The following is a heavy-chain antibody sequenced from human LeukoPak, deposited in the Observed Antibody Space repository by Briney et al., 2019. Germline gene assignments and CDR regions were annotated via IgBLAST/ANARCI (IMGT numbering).Heavy chain of an antibody. CDR2: INHSGST. D-gene: IGHD6-6*01. V-gene: IGHV4-34*01. J-gene: IGHJ4*02. CDR1: GGSFSGYY. Sequence: SETLSLTCAVYGGSFSGYYRSWIRQPPGKGLEWIGEINHSGSTNYNPSLKSRVTISVDTSEDQFSLNLSSVTAADTAVYYCAGEIAALGHWGQGTLVTVSS. CDR3: AGEIAALGH.